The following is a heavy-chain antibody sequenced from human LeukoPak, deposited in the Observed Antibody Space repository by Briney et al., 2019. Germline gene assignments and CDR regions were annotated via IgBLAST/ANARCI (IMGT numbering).Heavy chain of an antibody. Sequence: GGSLRLSCAASGFTFSSYGMSWVRQAPGKGLEWVSAISGSGGSTYYADSVKGRFTISRDNSKNTLYLQMNSLRAEDTAVYYCARDQAPYYYGSGRAFDYWGQGTLVTVSS. V-gene: IGHV3-23*01. CDR3: ARDQAPYYYGSGRAFDY. D-gene: IGHD3-10*01. J-gene: IGHJ4*02. CDR2: ISGSGGST. CDR1: GFTFSSYG.